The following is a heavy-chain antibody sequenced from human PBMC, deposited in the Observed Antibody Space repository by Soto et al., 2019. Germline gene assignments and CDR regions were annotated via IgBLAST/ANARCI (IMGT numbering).Heavy chain of an antibody. V-gene: IGHV1-18*01. Sequence: QVQLVQSGAEVKKPGASVKVSCKASGYTFTSYGISWVRQAPGQGLEWMGWISAYNGNRNYAQKLQGRVTMTTDTSTSTAYMELRSLRSDDTAVYYCARAAGVVVVAWGENWFDPWGQGTLVTVSS. CDR1: GYTFTSYG. D-gene: IGHD2-15*01. J-gene: IGHJ5*02. CDR2: ISAYNGNR. CDR3: ARAAGVVVVAWGENWFDP.